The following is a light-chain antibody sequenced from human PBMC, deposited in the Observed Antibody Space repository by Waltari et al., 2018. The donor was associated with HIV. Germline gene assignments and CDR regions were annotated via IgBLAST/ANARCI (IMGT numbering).Light chain of an antibody. Sequence: DIQLTQSPSFLSASVGDRVTITCRASQDISSYLAWYQRKPGKAPKLVIYAASTLQSGVPSRFSGSGSGTEFTLTISSLQPEDFATYYCQQLNSYPLTVGGGTKVEIK. J-gene: IGKJ4*01. CDR2: AAS. CDR3: QQLNSYPLT. V-gene: IGKV1-9*01. CDR1: QDISSY.